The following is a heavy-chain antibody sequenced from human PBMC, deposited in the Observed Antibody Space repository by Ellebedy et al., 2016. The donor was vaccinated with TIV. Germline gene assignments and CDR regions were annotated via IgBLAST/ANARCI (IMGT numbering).Heavy chain of an antibody. V-gene: IGHV4-59*08. Sequence: SETLSLTCTVSGGSITNYYWSWIRQPPGKGLEWIGSVYYSGSTNYNPFLTSRVTISVDTSKNQFSLKLSSVTAADTAVYYCARHDNADPYLDKWGQGTLVTVSS. CDR2: VYYSGST. CDR3: ARHDNADPYLDK. J-gene: IGHJ4*02. CDR1: GGSITNYY. D-gene: IGHD1-1*01.